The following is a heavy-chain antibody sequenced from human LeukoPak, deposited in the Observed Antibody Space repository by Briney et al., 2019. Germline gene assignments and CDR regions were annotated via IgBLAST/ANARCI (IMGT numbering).Heavy chain of an antibody. D-gene: IGHD6-19*01. J-gene: IGHJ4*02. Sequence: ASVRVSCKVSVYTLTELSMHWVRQAPGKGLEGMGGFDPEDGDTMYAQKFKGRGTMTEERATDTAYMDLSSLRSEDTAVYYCATDPRLIEQWLAFDYWGQGTLVTVSS. CDR3: ATDPRLIEQWLAFDY. V-gene: IGHV1-24*01. CDR1: VYTLTELS. CDR2: FDPEDGDT.